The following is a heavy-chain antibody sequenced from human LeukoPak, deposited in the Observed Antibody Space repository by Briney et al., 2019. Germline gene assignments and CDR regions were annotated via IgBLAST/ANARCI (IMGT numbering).Heavy chain of an antibody. D-gene: IGHD6-6*01. V-gene: IGHV4-34*01. Sequence: SETLSLTCAVYGGSFSGYYWSWIRHPPAKGLEWMGEINHSGSTNYNPSLKSRVTISVDTSKNQFSLKLSSVTAADTAVYYCARDSSDDYYYYGMDVWGQGTTVTVSS. CDR1: GGSFSGYY. CDR2: INHSGST. CDR3: ARDSSDDYYYYGMDV. J-gene: IGHJ6*02.